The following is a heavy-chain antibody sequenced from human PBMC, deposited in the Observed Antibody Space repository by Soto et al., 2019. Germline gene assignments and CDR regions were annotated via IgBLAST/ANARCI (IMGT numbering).Heavy chain of an antibody. J-gene: IGHJ6*02. CDR1: GGSINNGYW. V-gene: IGHV4-4*02. D-gene: IGHD6-19*01. CDR3: AYSSGWWRLDV. Sequence: QVHLQELGPGLVKPSGTLSLTCGVSGGSINNGYWWTWVRQPPGKGLEWIGEKHHSGSTNYNLSLKSRVAITLDNSKNQFSLILSSVTAADTAVYYCAYSSGWWRLDVWGQGTTVTVSS. CDR2: KHHSGST.